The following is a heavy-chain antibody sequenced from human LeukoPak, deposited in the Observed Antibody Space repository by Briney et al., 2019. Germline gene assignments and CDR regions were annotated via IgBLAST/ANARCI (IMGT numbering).Heavy chain of an antibody. D-gene: IGHD1-26*01. CDR1: GFTFSSYG. V-gene: IGHV3-21*04. CDR2: ISSSSSYI. CDR3: AKDVGKWESLHFFDY. J-gene: IGHJ4*02. Sequence: GGSLRLSCAASGFTFSSYGMNWVRQAPGKGLEWVSCISSSSSYIYYADSVKGRFTISRDDSRNTLYLQMNSLRGDDTAVYYCAKDVGKWESLHFFDYWGQGTLVTVSS.